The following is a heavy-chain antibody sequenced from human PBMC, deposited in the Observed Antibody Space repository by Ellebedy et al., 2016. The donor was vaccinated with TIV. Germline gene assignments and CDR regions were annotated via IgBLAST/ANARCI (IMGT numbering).Heavy chain of an antibody. V-gene: IGHV3-7*03. CDR2: IKQDGSEK. J-gene: IGHJ6*02. Sequence: GESLKISCAASGFTFSNYWVTWVRQAPGKGLEWVANIKQDGSEKHYVDSVKGRFTISRDNAKNSLYLQMNSLRAEDTAVYYCVRGMHVWGQGTTVTVSS. CDR1: GFTFSNYW. CDR3: VRGMHV.